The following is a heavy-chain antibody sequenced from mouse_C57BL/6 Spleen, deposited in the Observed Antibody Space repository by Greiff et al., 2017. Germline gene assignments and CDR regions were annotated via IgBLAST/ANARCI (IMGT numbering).Heavy chain of an antibody. D-gene: IGHD2-1*01. CDR2: ISSKSNKYAT. CDR3: VRQRGNYPFDY. J-gene: IGHJ2*01. V-gene: IGHV10-1*01. Sequence: EVHLVEPGGGLVQPKGSLKLSCAASGFSFNTYAMNWVRQAPGKGLEWVARISSKSNKYATYYADSVKDRFTISRDDSESMLYLQMNNEKTEDTAMYCCVRQRGNYPFDYWGKGTTLTVSS. CDR1: GFSFNTYA.